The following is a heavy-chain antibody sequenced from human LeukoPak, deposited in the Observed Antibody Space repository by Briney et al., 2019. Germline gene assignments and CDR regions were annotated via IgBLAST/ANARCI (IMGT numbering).Heavy chain of an antibody. CDR3: ARDDDGWLWVFEL. V-gene: IGHV6-1*01. J-gene: IGHJ4*02. D-gene: IGHD3-9*01. CDR2: TYYRSKWDS. CDR1: GDSVSNNIAT. Sequence: SQTLSLTCAISGDSVSNNIATWNWIRQSPSRGLERLGRTYYRSKWDSDYALSVKCRITIKPDTSKNQFSLHLSSVTPEDTAVYYCARDDDGWLWVFELWGQGTPVIVSS.